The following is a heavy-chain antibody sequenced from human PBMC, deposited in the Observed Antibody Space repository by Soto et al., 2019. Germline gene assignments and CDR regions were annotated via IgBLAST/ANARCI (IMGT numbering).Heavy chain of an antibody. CDR1: NGSMTSSLW. D-gene: IGHD5-12*01. CDR3: ARNRYGGYDFDS. CDR2: VAQSGFT. V-gene: IGHV4-4*02. J-gene: IGHJ4*02. Sequence: QLQLQESGPGLVKPSGTLSLTCTVSNGSMTSSLWWSWVRQSPGKGLEWIGEVAQSGFTSYNPSLKSRLTISQDRSNSQFSLRLTSVTAADTAVYYCARNRYGGYDFDSWGQGTLVTISS.